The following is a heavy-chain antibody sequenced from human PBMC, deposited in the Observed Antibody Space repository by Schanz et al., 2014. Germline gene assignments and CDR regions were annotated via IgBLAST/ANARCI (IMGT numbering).Heavy chain of an antibody. D-gene: IGHD3-10*01. CDR1: GFTFSSYA. CDR3: AKGRFGELSAFDI. V-gene: IGHV3-23*01. CDR2: ISGSGGST. J-gene: IGHJ3*02. Sequence: EVQLLESGGGLVQPGGSLRLSCAASGFTFSSYAMSWVRQAPGKGLEWVSAISGSGGSTYYADSVKGRFTISRDNSKNTLYLQMNSLRAEDPSVYYCAKGRFGELSAFDIWGQGTMVTVSS.